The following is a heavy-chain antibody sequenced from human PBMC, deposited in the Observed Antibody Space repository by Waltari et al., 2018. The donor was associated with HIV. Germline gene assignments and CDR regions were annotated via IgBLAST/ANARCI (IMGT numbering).Heavy chain of an antibody. D-gene: IGHD2-15*01. CDR3: ARHFGPSPVDYFDY. J-gene: IGHJ4*02. CDR2: IYYSGTT. V-gene: IGHV4-39*01. CDR1: GGSISSSTYY. Sequence: QLQLQESGPGLVKPSETLSLTCTVSGGSISSSTYYWGWIRQPPGKGLEWIGGIYYSGTTYYNPSLKGRVTISVDTSKNQFSLKLNSVTAADTAIYYCARHFGPSPVDYFDYWGQGTLVTVSS.